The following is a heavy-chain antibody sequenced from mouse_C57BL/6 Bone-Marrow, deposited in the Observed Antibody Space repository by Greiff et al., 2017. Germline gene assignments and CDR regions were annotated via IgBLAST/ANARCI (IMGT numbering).Heavy chain of an antibody. V-gene: IGHV3-6*01. CDR1: GYSITSGYY. CDR3: ARDGDAMDY. CDR2: ISYDGSN. Sequence: EVKLQESGPGLVKPSQSLSLTCSVTGYSITSGYYWNWIRQFPGNKLEWMGYISYDGSNNYNPSLKNRISITRDTSKNQFFLKLNSVTTEDTATYYCARDGDAMDYWGQGTSVTVSS. J-gene: IGHJ4*01.